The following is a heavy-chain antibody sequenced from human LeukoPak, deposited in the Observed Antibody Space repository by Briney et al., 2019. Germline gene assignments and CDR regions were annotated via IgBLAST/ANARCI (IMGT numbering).Heavy chain of an antibody. CDR3: AKGKGMDYNNYCFDC. CDR1: GFTFSSFF. D-gene: IGHD4-11*01. Sequence: GGSLRLSCAASGFTFSSFFMTWVRQAPGKGLEWVSGITGSAGTTSYADSVKGRFTISRDNSKNTLYLQMNGLRAEDTAVYYCAKGKGMDYNNYCFDCWGQGSLVTVSS. CDR2: ITGSAGTT. J-gene: IGHJ4*02. V-gene: IGHV3-23*01.